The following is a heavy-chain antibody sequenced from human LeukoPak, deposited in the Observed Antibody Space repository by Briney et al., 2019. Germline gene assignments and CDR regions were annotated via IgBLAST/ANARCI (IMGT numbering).Heavy chain of an antibody. Sequence: GGSLRLSCAASGFTFSSYAMSWVRQAPGKGLEWVSAISGSGGSTYYADSVKGRFTISRDNSKNTLYLQMNSLRAEDTAVYYCAKIGYDSSGSQVGGFDIWGQGTMVTVSS. D-gene: IGHD3-22*01. CDR3: AKIGYDSSGSQVGGFDI. CDR1: GFTFSSYA. J-gene: IGHJ3*02. CDR2: ISGSGGST. V-gene: IGHV3-23*01.